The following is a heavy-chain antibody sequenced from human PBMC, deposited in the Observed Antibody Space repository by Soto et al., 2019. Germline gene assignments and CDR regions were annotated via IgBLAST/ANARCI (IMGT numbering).Heavy chain of an antibody. CDR1: GFTFSSYG. CDR2: ISYDGSNK. CDR3: AKALHMITFGGVIPRGCDY. V-gene: IGHV3-30*18. J-gene: IGHJ4*02. D-gene: IGHD3-16*02. Sequence: QVQLVESGGGVVQPGRSLRLSCAASGFTFSSYGMHWVRQAPGKGLEWVAVISYDGSNKYYADSVKGRFTISRDNSKNPLYLQMISLRAEDTAVYYCAKALHMITFGGVIPRGCDYWGQGTLVTVSS.